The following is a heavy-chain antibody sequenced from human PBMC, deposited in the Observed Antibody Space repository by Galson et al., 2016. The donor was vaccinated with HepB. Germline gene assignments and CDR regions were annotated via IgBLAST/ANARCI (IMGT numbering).Heavy chain of an antibody. J-gene: IGHJ3*02. CDR1: GYTFTSYG. CDR2: ISAYDGNT. V-gene: IGHV1-18*01. D-gene: IGHD2-15*01. Sequence: SVKVSCKASGYTFTSYGISWVRQAPGQGLEWMGWISAYDGNTNYAQKLQGRVTMTTDTSTSTAYMELRSLRSDDTAVYYCARDCSVMVVAATPCDAFDIWGQGTMVTVSS. CDR3: ARDCSVMVVAATPCDAFDI.